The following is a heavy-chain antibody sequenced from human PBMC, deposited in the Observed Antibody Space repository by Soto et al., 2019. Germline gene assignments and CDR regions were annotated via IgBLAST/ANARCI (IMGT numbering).Heavy chain of an antibody. Sequence: ASVKVCCKTSGYTFTSYGISWVRQAPGQGLEWMGWITTDKGKTTYAQKFQGRVTMTRDTSTSTAYMELRSLRSDDTAVYYCATRSPAFDYWGQGTLVTVSS. CDR3: ATRSPAFDY. CDR2: ITTDKGKT. J-gene: IGHJ4*02. CDR1: GYTFTSYG. V-gene: IGHV1-18*01.